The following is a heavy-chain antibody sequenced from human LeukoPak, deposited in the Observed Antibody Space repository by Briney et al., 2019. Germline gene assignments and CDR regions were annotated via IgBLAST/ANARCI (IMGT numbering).Heavy chain of an antibody. CDR3: ARELKGDYCSSTSCYTGNWFDP. V-gene: IGHV1-18*01. D-gene: IGHD2-2*02. CDR1: GYTFTSYG. J-gene: IGHJ5*02. CDR2: ISAYNGKT. Sequence: ASVKVSRKASGYTFTSYGISWVRQAPGQGLERMGWISAYNGKTNYAQKLQGRVTMTTDTSTSTAYMELRSLRSDDTAVYYCARELKGDYCSSTSCYTGNWFDPWGQGTLVTVSS.